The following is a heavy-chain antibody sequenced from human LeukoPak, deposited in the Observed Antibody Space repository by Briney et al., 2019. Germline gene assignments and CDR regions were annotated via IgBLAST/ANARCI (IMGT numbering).Heavy chain of an antibody. Sequence: GGSLRLSCAASGFTFSSYELNWVRQAPGMGLEWVSYISSSGSTIYYADSVKGRFTISRDNAKNSLYLQMNSLRAEDTAVYYCARGPLRWGSYYRAAFDIWGQGTMVTVSS. CDR1: GFTFSSYE. CDR2: ISSSGSTI. CDR3: ARGPLRWGSYYRAAFDI. V-gene: IGHV3-48*03. D-gene: IGHD3-10*01. J-gene: IGHJ3*02.